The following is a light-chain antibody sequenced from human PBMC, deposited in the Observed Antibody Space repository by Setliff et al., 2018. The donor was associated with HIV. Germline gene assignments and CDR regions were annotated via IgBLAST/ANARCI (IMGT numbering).Light chain of an antibody. CDR1: SSNIGNNY. Sequence: QSVLTQPPSVSAAPGQKVTISCSGSSSNIGNNYVSWYQQLPGTAPKLLMYDNNKRPSGIPDRFSGSKSGASATLGITGLQTGDEADYYCGTWDSSLSAGVFGAGTKV. CDR2: DNN. J-gene: IGLJ1*01. V-gene: IGLV1-51*01. CDR3: GTWDSSLSAGV.